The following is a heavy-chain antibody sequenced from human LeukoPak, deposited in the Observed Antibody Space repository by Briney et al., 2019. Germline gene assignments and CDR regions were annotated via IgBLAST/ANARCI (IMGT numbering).Heavy chain of an antibody. V-gene: IGHV1-18*01. CDR3: ARDGRYYDSSPEGY. CDR2: ISAYNGNT. D-gene: IGHD3-22*01. CDR1: GYTFTSYG. Sequence: GASVKVSCKASGYTFTSYGISWVRQAPGQGLEWMGWISAYNGNTNYAQKLQGRVTMTTDTSTSTAYMELRSLRSDDTAVYYCARDGRYYDSSPEGYWGQGTLVTVSS. J-gene: IGHJ4*02.